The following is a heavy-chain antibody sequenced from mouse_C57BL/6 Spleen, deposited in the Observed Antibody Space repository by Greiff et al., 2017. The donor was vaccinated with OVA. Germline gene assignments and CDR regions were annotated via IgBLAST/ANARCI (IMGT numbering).Heavy chain of an antibody. Sequence: QVQLQQSGAELVKPGASVKISCTASGYAFSSYWMNWVQQRPGKGLEWIGQIYPGDGDTNYNGKFTGKATLTADKSSSTAYMQLSSLTSEDAAVYICARSYDYDHAMDYWGQGTSVTVSS. CDR1: GYAFSSYW. CDR2: IYPGDGDT. V-gene: IGHV1-80*01. D-gene: IGHD2-4*01. CDR3: ARSYDYDHAMDY. J-gene: IGHJ4*01.